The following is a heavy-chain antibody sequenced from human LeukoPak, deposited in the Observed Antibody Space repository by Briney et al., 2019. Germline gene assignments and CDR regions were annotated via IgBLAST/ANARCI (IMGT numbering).Heavy chain of an antibody. D-gene: IGHD4-11*01. J-gene: IGHJ4*02. V-gene: IGHV1-2*02. CDR3: ARELTQGPQFLAHDY. Sequence: ASVKVSCKASGYTFTGYYMHWVRQAPGQGLEWMGWINPNSGGTNYAQKFQGRVTMTRDTSISTAYMELSRLRSDDTAVYYCARELTQGPQFLAHDYWGQGTLVTVSS. CDR2: INPNSGGT. CDR1: GYTFTGYY.